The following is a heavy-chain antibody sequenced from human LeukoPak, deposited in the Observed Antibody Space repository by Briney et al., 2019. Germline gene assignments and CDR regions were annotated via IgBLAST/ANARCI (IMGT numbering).Heavy chain of an antibody. CDR2: IYYSGST. V-gene: IGHV4-59*12. D-gene: IGHD3-16*02. CDR1: GGSISSYY. Sequence: SETLSLTCTVSGGSISSYYWSWIRQPPGKGLEWIGYIYYSGSTNYNPSLKSRVTMSVDTSKNQFSLKLSSVTAADTAVYYCARGGITFGGVIAPYYFDYWGQGTLVTVSS. CDR3: ARGGITFGGVIAPYYFDY. J-gene: IGHJ4*02.